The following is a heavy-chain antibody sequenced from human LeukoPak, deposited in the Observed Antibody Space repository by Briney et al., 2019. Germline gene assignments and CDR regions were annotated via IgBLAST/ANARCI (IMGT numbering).Heavy chain of an antibody. J-gene: IGHJ3*02. CDR3: ARQGARGAFDI. D-gene: IGHD4/OR15-4a*01. CDR2: ISGYNGNT. CDR1: GYTFTSYG. V-gene: IGHV1-18*01. Sequence: ASVKVSCKASGYTFTSYGISWVRQAPGQGLEWMGWISGYNGNTNYAQKFQGRVTMTTDTSTNTLYMELRSLRSDDTAVYYCARQGARGAFDIWGQGTMVTVSS.